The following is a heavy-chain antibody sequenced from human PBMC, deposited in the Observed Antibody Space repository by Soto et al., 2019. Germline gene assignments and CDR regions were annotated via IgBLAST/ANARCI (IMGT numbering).Heavy chain of an antibody. D-gene: IGHD3-9*01. V-gene: IGHV3-30-3*01. CDR3: ARDLNYDISIYYYAMDV. J-gene: IGHJ6*02. CDR1: ELTINHCG. Sequence: SLRLACAVSELTINHCGLHSLLQARGKGLEWVAAISYDGSKKYYADSVKGQFTISRDTSKNTLYLQMNSLRAEDTAVYYCARDLNYDISIYYYAMDVWGHGTTVPVSS. CDR2: ISYDGSKK.